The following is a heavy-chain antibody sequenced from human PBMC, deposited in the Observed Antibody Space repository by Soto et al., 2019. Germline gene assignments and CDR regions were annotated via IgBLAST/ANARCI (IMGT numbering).Heavy chain of an antibody. V-gene: IGHV3-11*06. D-gene: IGHD2-15*01. CDR2: ISSSSSYT. Sequence: SLRLSCAASGFTFSDYYMSWIRQAPGKGLEWVSYISSSSSYTNYADSVKGRFTISRDNAKNSLYLQMNSLRAEDTAVYYCARDLNYCSGGSCSKDYYYGMDVWGQVTRVTVSS. CDR1: GFTFSDYY. CDR3: ARDLNYCSGGSCSKDYYYGMDV. J-gene: IGHJ6*02.